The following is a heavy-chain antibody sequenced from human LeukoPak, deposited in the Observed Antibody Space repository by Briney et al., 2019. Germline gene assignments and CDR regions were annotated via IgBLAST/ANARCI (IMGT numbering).Heavy chain of an antibody. D-gene: IGHD3-10*01. J-gene: IGHJ4*02. Sequence: SETLSLTCTVSGGSISSSNYYWGWIRQPPGKGLEWIGSIYYSGSTHYNPSLKSRVTISVDTSNNHFSLKLSSVTAADTAVCYCALNLWFGELLTDYWGQAILVTVSS. V-gene: IGHV4-39*02. CDR2: IYYSGST. CDR3: ALNLWFGELLTDY. CDR1: GGSISSSNYY.